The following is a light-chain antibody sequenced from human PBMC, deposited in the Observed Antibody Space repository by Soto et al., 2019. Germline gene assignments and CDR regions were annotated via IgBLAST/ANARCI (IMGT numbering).Light chain of an antibody. CDR1: QSVGGN. Sequence: EIVMTQSPATLSVSPGERATLSCRASQSVGGNLAWYRQKPGQPPRLLIYAASSRPTGIPARFSGSGSGTEFTLTISSLQSEDFAVYYCQQYNNWPPWTFGQGTKVDIK. CDR2: AAS. CDR3: QQYNNWPPWT. V-gene: IGKV3-15*01. J-gene: IGKJ1*01.